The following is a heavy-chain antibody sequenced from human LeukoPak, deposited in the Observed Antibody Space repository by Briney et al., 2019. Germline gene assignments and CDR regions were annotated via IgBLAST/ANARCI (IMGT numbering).Heavy chain of an antibody. Sequence: ASVKDSFKACVYTFTSYFMHWVRQAPGQGLEWMGIINPSGGSTSYAQKFQGRVTMTRDTSTSTVYMELSSLRSEDTAVYYCARWFGTNFDYWGQGTLVTVSS. J-gene: IGHJ4*02. V-gene: IGHV1-46*03. CDR1: VYTFTSYF. CDR2: INPSGGST. CDR3: ARWFGTNFDY. D-gene: IGHD3-10*01.